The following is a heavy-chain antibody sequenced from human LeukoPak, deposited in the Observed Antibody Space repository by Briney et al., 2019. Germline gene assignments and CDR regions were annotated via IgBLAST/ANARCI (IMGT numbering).Heavy chain of an antibody. J-gene: IGHJ4*02. V-gene: IGHV3-23*01. CDR1: GFVFSNYW. Sequence: PGGSLRLSCVASGFVFSNYWMGWVRQAPGKGLEWVSAISGSGGSTYYADSVKGRFTISRDNSKNTLYLQMNSLRAEDTAVYYCAKDGLEDYVWGSYRYPYYFDYWGQGTLVTVSS. CDR3: AKDGLEDYVWGSYRYPYYFDY. CDR2: ISGSGGST. D-gene: IGHD3-16*02.